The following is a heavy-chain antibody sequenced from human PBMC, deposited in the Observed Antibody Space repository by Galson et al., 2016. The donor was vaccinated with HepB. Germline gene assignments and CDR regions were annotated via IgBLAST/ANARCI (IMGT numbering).Heavy chain of an antibody. D-gene: IGHD1-26*01. CDR3: AKGGELRGVYYYYGMDV. V-gene: IGHV3-33*03. CDR2: IWYDGSNK. CDR1: GFTFSSYG. J-gene: IGHJ6*02. Sequence: SLRLSCAASGFTFSSYGMHWVRQAPGKGLEWVAVIWYDGSNKYYADSVKGRFTISRDNSKNTLSMQMNSLRAEDTAVYYCAKGGELRGVYYYYGMDVWGQGTTVTVSS.